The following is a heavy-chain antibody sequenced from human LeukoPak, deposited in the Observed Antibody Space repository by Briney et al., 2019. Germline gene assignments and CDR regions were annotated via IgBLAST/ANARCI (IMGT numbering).Heavy chain of an antibody. CDR1: GFTFSSYA. J-gene: IGHJ5*02. CDR2: ISGSGGST. Sequence: GGSLRLSCAASGFTFSSYAMSWVRQAPGKGLEWVSAISGSGGSTYYADSVKGRFTISRDNSKNTLYLQMNSLRAEDTAVYYCAKNALGGKSWQQLPPGWFDPGAREPWPPSPQ. V-gene: IGHV3-23*01. CDR3: AKNALGGKSWQQLPPGWFDP. D-gene: IGHD6-13*01.